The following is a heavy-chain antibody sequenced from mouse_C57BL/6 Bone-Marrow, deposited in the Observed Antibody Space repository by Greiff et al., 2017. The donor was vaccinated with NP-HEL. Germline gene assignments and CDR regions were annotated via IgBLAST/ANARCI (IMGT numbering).Heavy chain of an antibody. J-gene: IGHJ3*01. CDR2: IVPSDSYT. D-gene: IGHD2-1*01. CDR3: AREGIYYPFAY. CDR1: GYTFTSYW. Sequence: QVQLQQPGAELVMPGASVKLSCKASGYTFTSYWMHWVKQRPGQGLEWLGEIVPSDSYTNYNQKFKGKSTLTVDKSASSDYMQLSSLTSEDSAVYDGAREGIYYPFAYWGQGTLVTVSA. V-gene: IGHV1-69*01.